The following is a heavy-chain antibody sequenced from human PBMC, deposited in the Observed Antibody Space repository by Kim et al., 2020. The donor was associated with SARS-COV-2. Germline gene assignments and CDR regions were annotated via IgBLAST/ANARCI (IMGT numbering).Heavy chain of an antibody. Sequence: SVQGRFTISRDNSTTSLYLQMNSLRTEDTALYYCAKDGGLRGRYYYGMDVWGQGTTVTVSS. J-gene: IGHJ6*02. D-gene: IGHD4-17*01. V-gene: IGHV3-43*01. CDR3: AKDGGLRGRYYYGMDV.